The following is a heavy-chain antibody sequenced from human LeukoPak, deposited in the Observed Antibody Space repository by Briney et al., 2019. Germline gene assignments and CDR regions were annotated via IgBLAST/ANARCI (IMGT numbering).Heavy chain of an antibody. V-gene: IGHV4-61*08. CDR1: GGSISSGGYY. J-gene: IGHJ6*02. CDR2: IYDSGST. D-gene: IGHD5-12*01. Sequence: SETLSLTCTVSGGSISSGGYYWSWIRQPPGKGLEWIGYIYDSGSTNYNPSLKSRVTISVDTSKNQFSLKLSSVTAADTAVYYCARGGSGYDSFYYYGMDVWGQGTTVTVSS. CDR3: ARGGSGYDSFYYYGMDV.